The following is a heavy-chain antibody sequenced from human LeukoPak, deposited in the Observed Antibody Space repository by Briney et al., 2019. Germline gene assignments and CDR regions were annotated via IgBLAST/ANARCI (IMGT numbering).Heavy chain of an antibody. V-gene: IGHV1-2*02. D-gene: IGHD3-22*01. Sequence: ASVKVSCKASGYTFTGYYMHWVRQAPGQGLEWMGWINPNSGGTNYAQKFQGRVTMTRDTSISTAYMELSRLRSDDTAVYYCARGVVVINQYYFDYWGQGTLVTVSS. J-gene: IGHJ4*02. CDR2: INPNSGGT. CDR3: ARGVVVINQYYFDY. CDR1: GYTFTGYY.